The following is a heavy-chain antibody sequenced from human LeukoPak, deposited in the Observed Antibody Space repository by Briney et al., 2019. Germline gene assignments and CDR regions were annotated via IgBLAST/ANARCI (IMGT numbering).Heavy chain of an antibody. V-gene: IGHV3-66*01. CDR2: IYSGGST. D-gene: IGHD1-14*01. J-gene: IGHJ1*01. CDR1: GFTVSSNY. CDR3: ASREPLGANTALQH. Sequence: GGSLRLSCAASGFTVSSNYMGWVRHAPGKGLEWVSVIYSGGSTYYADSVKGRFTISRDNSKNTLYLQMNRLRAEDTAVYYCASREPLGANTALQHWGQGTLVTVSS.